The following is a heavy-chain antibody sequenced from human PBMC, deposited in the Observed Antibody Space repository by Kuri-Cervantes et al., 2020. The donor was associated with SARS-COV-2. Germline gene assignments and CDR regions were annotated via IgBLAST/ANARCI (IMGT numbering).Heavy chain of an antibody. Sequence: GESLKISCAASGFTFSSYSMNWVRQAPGKGLEWASSISSSSSYIYYADSVKGRFTISRDNAKNSLYLQMNSLRAEDTAVYYCAKSGRQYDVWGQGTMVTVSS. D-gene: IGHD3-10*01. J-gene: IGHJ3*01. CDR3: AKSGRQYDV. V-gene: IGHV3-21*01. CDR1: GFTFSSYS. CDR2: ISSSSSYI.